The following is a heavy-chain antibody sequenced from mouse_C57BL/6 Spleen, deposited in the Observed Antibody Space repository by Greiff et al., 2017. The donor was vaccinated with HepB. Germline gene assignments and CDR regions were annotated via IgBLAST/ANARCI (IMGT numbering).Heavy chain of an antibody. Sequence: VQLQQPGAELVRPGTSVKLSCKASGYTFTSYWMHWVKQRPGQGLEWIGVIDPSDSYTNYNQKFKGKATLTVDTSSSTAYMQLSSLTSEDSAVYYCARGYGSSYVGFDYWGQGTTLTVSS. V-gene: IGHV1-59*01. D-gene: IGHD1-1*01. J-gene: IGHJ2*01. CDR1: GYTFTSYW. CDR2: IDPSDSYT. CDR3: ARGYGSSYVGFDY.